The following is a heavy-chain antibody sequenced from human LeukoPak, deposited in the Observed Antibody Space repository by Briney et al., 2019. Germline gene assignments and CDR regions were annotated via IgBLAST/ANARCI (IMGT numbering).Heavy chain of an antibody. CDR2: INPDSGGT. D-gene: IGHD3-16*01. CDR1: GYTFTGYY. J-gene: IGHJ3*02. Sequence: ASVKVSCKASGYTFTGYYMQWVRQAPGQGLEWMGWINPDSGGTNYPQKFQGRVTMTRDTSISTAYMDLSGLRSDDTAVYYCASGAIGGGAFDIWGQGTMVTVSS. CDR3: ASGAIGGGAFDI. V-gene: IGHV1-2*02.